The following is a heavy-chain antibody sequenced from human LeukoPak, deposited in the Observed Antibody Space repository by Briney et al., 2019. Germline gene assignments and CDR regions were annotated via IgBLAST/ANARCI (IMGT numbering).Heavy chain of an antibody. CDR3: ACERSSYGSGKKIFDY. D-gene: IGHD3-10*01. Sequence: PGGSLRLSCAASGFTVSSNYMSWVRQAPGKGLEWVSVIYSGGSTYYADSVKGRFTISRDNSKNTLYLQMNSLRAEDTAVYYCACERSSYGSGKKIFDYWGQGTLVTVSS. V-gene: IGHV3-66*01. CDR1: GFTVSSNY. CDR2: IYSGGST. J-gene: IGHJ4*02.